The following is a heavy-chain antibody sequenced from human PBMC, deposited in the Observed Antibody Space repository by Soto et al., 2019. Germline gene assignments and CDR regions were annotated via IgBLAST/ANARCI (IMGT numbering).Heavy chain of an antibody. CDR2: IKSQGDGGTR. D-gene: IGHD2-2*01. V-gene: IGHV3-15*01. J-gene: IGHJ6*02. Sequence: ELQLVESGGGLVKPGGSLRLSCAASGFSFRNAWMSWVRQAPGKGLEWVGHIKSQGDGGTRDYAAPVKGRFTISRDDSKNTLFLQMNSQKNEDTAVYFCTTDLQAYCDGTTCYAGNYYYDDIDVWGQGTTVTVSS. CDR1: GFSFRNAW. CDR3: TTDLQAYCDGTTCYAGNYYYDDIDV.